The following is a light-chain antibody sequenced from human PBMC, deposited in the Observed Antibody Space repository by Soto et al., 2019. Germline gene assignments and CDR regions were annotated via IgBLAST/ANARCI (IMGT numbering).Light chain of an antibody. Sequence: EIVLTQSPATLSLSPGERATLSCRASQSVSNHLGWNQQKPGQAPRLLIYDASNRATAIPARFSGSGSGTDFTLTISSLEPEDFAVYYCQKSGTFGQGTRLEIK. V-gene: IGKV3-11*01. CDR1: QSVSNH. CDR2: DAS. J-gene: IGKJ5*01. CDR3: QKSGT.